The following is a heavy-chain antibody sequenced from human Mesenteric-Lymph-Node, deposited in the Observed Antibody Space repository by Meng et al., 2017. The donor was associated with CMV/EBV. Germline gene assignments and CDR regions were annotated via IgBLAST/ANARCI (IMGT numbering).Heavy chain of an antibody. V-gene: IGHV1-18*01. J-gene: IGHJ6*02. CDR3: ARDGHLGNGLDV. D-gene: IGHD6-25*01. CDR1: GYTFISYG. CDR2: VSAYTGST. Sequence: ASVKVSCKASGYTFISYGITWVRQAPGQGLEWMGWVSAYTGSTQYAQNLQGRVSMTRDTSTRTVYMEVRSLRSDDTAVYYCARDGHLGNGLDVWGQGTTVTVSS.